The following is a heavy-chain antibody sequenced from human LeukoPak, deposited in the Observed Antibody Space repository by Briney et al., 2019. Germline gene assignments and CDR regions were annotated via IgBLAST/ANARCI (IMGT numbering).Heavy chain of an antibody. Sequence: GGSLRLSCAASGFTYGSYWMNWVRQAPGKGLEWVANTNQAGTEKYYVDSVKGRFTISRDNARNSLFLQMNSLRAEDTAVYFCARVRGGYYFDYWGQGTLVTVSS. CDR1: GFTYGSYW. CDR2: TNQAGTEK. V-gene: IGHV3-7*04. CDR3: ARVRGGYYFDY. J-gene: IGHJ4*02. D-gene: IGHD5-24*01.